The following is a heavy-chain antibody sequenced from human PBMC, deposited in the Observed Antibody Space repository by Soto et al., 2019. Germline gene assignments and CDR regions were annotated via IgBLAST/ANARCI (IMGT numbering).Heavy chain of an antibody. CDR1: GFTFSHYV. CDR2: ISGSGSSV. Sequence: GSLRLSCAASGFTFSHYVLSWVRQSPEGGLEWVSSISGSGSSVYVADSVRGRFIMSRDLSTNTVSLQMNSLRAEDTAVYYCAKVRASYLSASYFYYGLDVWGQGTTVTVSS. CDR3: AKVRASYLSASYFYYGLDV. D-gene: IGHD3-10*01. J-gene: IGHJ6*02. V-gene: IGHV3-23*01.